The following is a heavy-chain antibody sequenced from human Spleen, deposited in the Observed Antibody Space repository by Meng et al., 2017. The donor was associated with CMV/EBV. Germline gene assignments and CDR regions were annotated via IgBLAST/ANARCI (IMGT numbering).Heavy chain of an antibody. D-gene: IGHD1-26*01. V-gene: IGHV3-30*03. Sequence: GGSLRLSCAASGFTVSTNYMSWVRQAPGKGLEWVAVISFDGTNKYYTDSLKGRFTISRDNSKSTLYLQMNSLRVEDTAVYYCARVGWEQQHWYFDLWGRGTLVTVSS. CDR1: GFTVSTNY. CDR2: ISFDGTNK. CDR3: ARVGWEQQHWYFDL. J-gene: IGHJ2*01.